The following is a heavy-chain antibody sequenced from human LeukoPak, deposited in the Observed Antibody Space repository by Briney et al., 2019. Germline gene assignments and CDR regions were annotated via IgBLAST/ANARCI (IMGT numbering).Heavy chain of an antibody. CDR3: ARASGPDYGDAFDI. D-gene: IGHD4-17*01. V-gene: IGHV3-21*01. CDR1: GFTFSSYS. J-gene: IGHJ3*02. Sequence: PGGSLRLSCAASGFTFSSYSTNWVRQAPGKGLEWVSSISSSSSYIYYADSVKGRFTISRDNAKNSLYLQMNSLRAEDTAVYYCARASGPDYGDAFDIWGQGTMVTVSS. CDR2: ISSSSSYI.